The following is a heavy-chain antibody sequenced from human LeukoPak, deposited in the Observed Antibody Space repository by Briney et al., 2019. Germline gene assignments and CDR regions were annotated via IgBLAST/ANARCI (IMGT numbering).Heavy chain of an antibody. CDR3: ARGRNNPYYYGSGSYYKDY. J-gene: IGHJ4*02. CDR2: INHSGST. V-gene: IGHV4-39*07. D-gene: IGHD3-10*01. CDR1: GGSISSSSYY. Sequence: SETLSLTCTVSGGSISSSSYYWGWIRQPPGKGLEWIGEINHSGSTNYNPSLKSRVTISVDTSKNQFSLKLSSVTAADTAVYYCARGRNNPYYYGSGSYYKDYWGQGTLVTVSS.